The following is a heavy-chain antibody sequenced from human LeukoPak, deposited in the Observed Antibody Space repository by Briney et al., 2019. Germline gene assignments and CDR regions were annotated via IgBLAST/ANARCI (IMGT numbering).Heavy chain of an antibody. CDR3: ARPYGQGVGHYGLDV. J-gene: IGHJ6*02. Sequence: GASVKVSCKASGYTFTSYYVHWVRQAPGQGLEWMGRINPTTGGTNYAQKFEGRVTMTRDTSISTAYMELSRLKSDDTAVYYCARPYGQGVGHYGLDVWGQGTTVTVSS. CDR1: GYTFTSYY. V-gene: IGHV1-2*02. D-gene: IGHD3-10*01. CDR2: INPTTGGT.